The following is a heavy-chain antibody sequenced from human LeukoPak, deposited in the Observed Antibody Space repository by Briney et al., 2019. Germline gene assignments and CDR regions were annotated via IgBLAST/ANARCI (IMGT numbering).Heavy chain of an antibody. CDR2: ISSSGSTI. Sequence: GGSLRLSCAASGFTFSSYEMNWVRQAPGKGLEWVSYISSSGSTIYYADSVKGRFTISRDNAKNSLYLQMNSLRVEDTAVYYCARESLAAGTFDSWGQGTLVTVSS. CDR1: GFTFSSYE. V-gene: IGHV3-48*03. CDR3: ARESLAAGTFDS. D-gene: IGHD6-13*01. J-gene: IGHJ4*02.